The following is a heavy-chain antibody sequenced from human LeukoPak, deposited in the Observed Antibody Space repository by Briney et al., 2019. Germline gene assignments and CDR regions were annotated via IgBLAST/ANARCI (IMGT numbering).Heavy chain of an antibody. CDR2: IYPGDSDT. Sequence: GESLKISCKGSGYDFTTYWIGWVRQMPGKGLEWMGTIYPGDSDTRYSPSFQGQVTISADKSISTAYLQWSSLKASDTAMYYCAGTESGYGFDYWGQGTLVTVSS. D-gene: IGHD5-12*01. J-gene: IGHJ4*02. V-gene: IGHV5-51*01. CDR3: AGTESGYGFDY. CDR1: GYDFTTYW.